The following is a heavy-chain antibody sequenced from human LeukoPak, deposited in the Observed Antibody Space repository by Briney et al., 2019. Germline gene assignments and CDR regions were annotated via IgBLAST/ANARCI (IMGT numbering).Heavy chain of an antibody. Sequence: GSSVKVSCKASGGTFSSYAISWVRQAPGQGLEWMGRIIPILGIANYAQKFQGRVTITADKSTSSAYMELSSLRSEDTAVYYCARELSGTGTTQGRWGQGTLVTVSS. CDR3: ARELSGTGTTQGR. CDR2: IIPILGIA. V-gene: IGHV1-69*04. J-gene: IGHJ4*02. CDR1: GGTFSSYA. D-gene: IGHD1/OR15-1a*01.